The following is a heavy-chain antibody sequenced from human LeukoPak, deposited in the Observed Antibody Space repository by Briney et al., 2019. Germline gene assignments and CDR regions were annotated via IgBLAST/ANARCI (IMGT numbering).Heavy chain of an antibody. CDR1: GGSISSGGYY. D-gene: IGHD1-26*01. CDR3: ARVPLVGAYYFDY. CDR2: IYHSGST. V-gene: IGHV4-30-2*01. Sequence: SETLSLTCTVSGGSISSGGYYWSWIRQPPGKGLEWIGYIYHSGSTYYNPSLKSRVTISVDRSKNQFSLKLSSVTAADTAVYYCARVPLVGAYYFDYWGQGTLVTVSS. J-gene: IGHJ4*02.